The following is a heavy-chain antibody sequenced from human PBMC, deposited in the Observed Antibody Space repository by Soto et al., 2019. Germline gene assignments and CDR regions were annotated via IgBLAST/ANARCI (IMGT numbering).Heavy chain of an antibody. J-gene: IGHJ6*02. CDR1: GGSISSYY. Sequence: SETLSLTCTVSGGSISSYYWSWIRQPPGKGLEWIGYIYYSGSTNYNPSLKSRVTISVDTSKNQFSLKLSSVTAADTVVYYCARAIVAAAGRGGFSGYYYYGMDVWGQGTTVTVSS. CDR2: IYYSGST. CDR3: ARAIVAAAGRGGFSGYYYYGMDV. D-gene: IGHD6-13*01. V-gene: IGHV4-59*01.